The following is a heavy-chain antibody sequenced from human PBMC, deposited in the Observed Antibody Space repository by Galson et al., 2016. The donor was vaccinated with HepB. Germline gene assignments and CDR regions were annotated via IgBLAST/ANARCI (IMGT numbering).Heavy chain of an antibody. D-gene: IGHD3-10*01. CDR1: GFIFSVYN. J-gene: IGHJ6*03. Sequence: SLRLSCAASGFIFSVYNMNWARQAPGKGLEWVAVMSYAGSTEYYADSVKGRFTISRDNSKNTLYLQMNSLRAEDTAVYYCAKDRRLLWFGEFNYYMDVWGKGTTVTVSS. CDR3: AKDRRLLWFGEFNYYMDV. CDR2: MSYAGSTE. V-gene: IGHV3-30*18.